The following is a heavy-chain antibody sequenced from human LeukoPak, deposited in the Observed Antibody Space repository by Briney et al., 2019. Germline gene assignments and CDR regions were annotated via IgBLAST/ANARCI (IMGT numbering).Heavy chain of an antibody. CDR3: AKDFGKDIVVVPAAEYYYYGMDV. Sequence: GGSLRLSCAASGLTFSSYGMHWVRQAPGKGLEWVAVISYDGSNKYYADSVKGRFTISRDNSKNTLYLQMNSLRAEDTAVYYCAKDFGKDIVVVPAAEYYYYGMDVWGQGTTVTVSS. D-gene: IGHD2-2*01. V-gene: IGHV3-30*18. CDR2: ISYDGSNK. CDR1: GLTFSSYG. J-gene: IGHJ6*02.